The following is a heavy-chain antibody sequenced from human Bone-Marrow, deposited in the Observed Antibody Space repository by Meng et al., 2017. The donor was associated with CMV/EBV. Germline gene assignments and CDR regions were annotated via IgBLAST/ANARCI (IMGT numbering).Heavy chain of an antibody. CDR2: INPNSGGT. CDR1: GYTFTSYY. V-gene: IGHV1-2*02. D-gene: IGHD5-12*01. CDR3: ARGFYSGYDYLDAFDI. Sequence: ASVKVSCKASGYTFTSYYMHWVRQAPGQGLEWMGWINPNSGGTNYAQKFQGRVTMTRDTSISTAYMELSRLRSDDTAVYYCARGFYSGYDYLDAFDIWGQGTMVTVSS. J-gene: IGHJ3*02.